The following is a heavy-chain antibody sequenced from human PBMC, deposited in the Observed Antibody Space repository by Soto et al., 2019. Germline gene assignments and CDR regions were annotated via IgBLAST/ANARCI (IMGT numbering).Heavy chain of an antibody. CDR1: GYTFTSYG. Sequence: GASVKVSCKASGYTFTSYGISWVRQAPGQGLEWMGWISAYNGNTNYAQKLQGRVTMTTDTSTSTAYMELRSLRSDDTAVYYCARDGYCSGGSCYGSPPHTFDYWGQGTLVTVSS. CDR3: ARDGYCSGGSCYGSPPHTFDY. D-gene: IGHD2-15*01. V-gene: IGHV1-18*01. CDR2: ISAYNGNT. J-gene: IGHJ4*02.